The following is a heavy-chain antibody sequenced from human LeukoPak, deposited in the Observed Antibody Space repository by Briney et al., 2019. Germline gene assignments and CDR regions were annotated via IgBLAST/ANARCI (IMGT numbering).Heavy chain of an antibody. J-gene: IGHJ6*04. CDR3: ARAKQRIAVAGGGGMDV. CDR1: GGSISSYY. Sequence: SETLSLTCTVSGGSISSYYWSWIRQPPGKGLEWIGYIYYSGSTNYNPSLKSRVTISVDTSKNQFSLKLSSVTAADTAVYYRARAKQRIAVAGGGGMDVWGKGTTVTVSS. D-gene: IGHD6-19*01. CDR2: IYYSGST. V-gene: IGHV4-59*01.